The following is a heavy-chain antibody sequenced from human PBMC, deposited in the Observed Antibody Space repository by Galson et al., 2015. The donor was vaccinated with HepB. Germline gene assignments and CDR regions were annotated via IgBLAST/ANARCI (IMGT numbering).Heavy chain of an antibody. V-gene: IGHV1-69*04. D-gene: IGHD2-15*01. CDR1: GGTFSSYA. Sequence: SVKVSCKASGGTFSSYAISWVRQAPGQGLEWMGRIIPILGIANYAQKFQGRVTITADKSTSTAYMELSSLRSEDTAVYYCASRRGWYCSGGSCYSAYCYYGMDVWGQGTTVTVSS. J-gene: IGHJ6*02. CDR2: IIPILGIA. CDR3: ASRRGWYCSGGSCYSAYCYYGMDV.